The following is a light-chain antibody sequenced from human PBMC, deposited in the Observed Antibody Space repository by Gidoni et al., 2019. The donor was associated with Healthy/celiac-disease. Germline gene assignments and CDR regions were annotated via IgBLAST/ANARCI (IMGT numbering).Light chain of an antibody. J-gene: IGKJ4*01. CDR3: QQYYSYPRT. Sequence: AIRMTQSPSSLSASTGDRVTITCRANQGISSYLAWYQQKPGKAPKLLIYAASTLQSGVPSRFSGSGSGTDFTLTISCLQSEDFATYYCQQYYSYPRTFGGGTKVEIK. CDR2: AAS. V-gene: IGKV1-8*01. CDR1: QGISSY.